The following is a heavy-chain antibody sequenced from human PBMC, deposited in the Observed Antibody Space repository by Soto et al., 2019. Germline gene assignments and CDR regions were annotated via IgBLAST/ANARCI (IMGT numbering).Heavy chain of an antibody. V-gene: IGHV3-23*01. Sequence: EVQLLESGGDLVQPGGSLRLSCAVSGFPFRNYAMSWVRQAPGKGLEWVSGISGSGGSTYYADSVKGRFTISRDNSKNTLYLQMNSLRAEDTAVYYCAKDLSYGGYGSGSAIDYWGQGTLVTVSS. CDR3: AKDLSYGGYGSGSAIDY. CDR2: ISGSGGST. J-gene: IGHJ4*02. D-gene: IGHD3-10*01. CDR1: GFPFRNYA.